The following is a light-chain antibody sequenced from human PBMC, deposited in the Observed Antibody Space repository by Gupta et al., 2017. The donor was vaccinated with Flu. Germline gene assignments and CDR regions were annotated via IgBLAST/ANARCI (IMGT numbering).Light chain of an antibody. J-gene: IGLJ3*02. CDR3: GTWDSSMSAWV. Sequence: VTISCSGSSANFGSNYVCWYQQFPGPAPILLMYENNRRSSGTPHRFSGSNCGSSATLANTRLQSGGAADYYCGTWDSSMSAWVFGGGTKLTVL. CDR1: SANFGSNY. V-gene: IGLV1-51*02. CDR2: ENN.